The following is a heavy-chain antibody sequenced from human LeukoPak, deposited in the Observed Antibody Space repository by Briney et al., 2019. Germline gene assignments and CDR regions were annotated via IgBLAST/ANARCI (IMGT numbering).Heavy chain of an antibody. CDR1: GFTFSSYA. J-gene: IGHJ6*03. V-gene: IGHV3-7*01. D-gene: IGHD6-19*01. CDR3: ARESQWLVPYYYMDV. Sequence: GGSLRLSCAASGFTFSSYAMTWVRQAPGKGLEWVANIKQDGSEKYYVDSVKGRFTISRDNAKNSLYLQMNSLRAEDTAVYYCARESQWLVPYYYMDVWGKGTTVTVSS. CDR2: IKQDGSEK.